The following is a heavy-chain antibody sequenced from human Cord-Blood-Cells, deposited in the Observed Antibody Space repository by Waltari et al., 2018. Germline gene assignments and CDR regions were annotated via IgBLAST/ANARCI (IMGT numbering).Heavy chain of an antibody. V-gene: IGHV1-8*03. CDR2: MNPNSGNT. CDR3: ARGDYRGMDV. CDR1: GYTFTSYD. D-gene: IGHD4-4*01. J-gene: IGHJ6*02. Sequence: QVQLVQSGAEVKKPGASVKVSCKASGYTFTSYDINWVRQATGHGLEWMGWMNPNSGNTGYAQKFQGRVTITRNTSLSTAYMELSRLRSEDTAVDYWARGDYRGMDVWGQGTTVTVSS.